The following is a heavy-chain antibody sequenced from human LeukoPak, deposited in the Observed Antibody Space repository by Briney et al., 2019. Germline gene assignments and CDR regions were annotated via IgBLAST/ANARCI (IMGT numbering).Heavy chain of an antibody. CDR1: VFSLTTTGMC. Sequence: SGPALVKPKQTLTLTCAFSVFSLTTTGMCVSWIRQPPGKALEWLARIDWDGDKYYSTSLKTNLTISKDTSKNQVVLIMTNVDPVDTATYYCARTTYYSESGGYTPGYFDFWGQGTRVTVSS. CDR3: ARTTYYSESGGYTPGYFDF. V-gene: IGHV2-70*11. J-gene: IGHJ4*02. CDR2: IDWDGDK. D-gene: IGHD3-22*01.